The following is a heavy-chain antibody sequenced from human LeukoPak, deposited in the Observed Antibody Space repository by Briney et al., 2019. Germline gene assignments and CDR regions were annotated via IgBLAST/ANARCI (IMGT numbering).Heavy chain of an antibody. CDR2: IYYSGST. CDR1: GGSISSGGYS. V-gene: IGHV4-30-4*07. Sequence: SETLSLTCAVSGGSISSGGYSWSWIRQPPGKGLEWIGYIYYSGSTYYNPSLKSRVTISVDTSKNQFSLKLSSVTAADTAVYYCAREPSDYGGDVSAFDIWGQGTMVTVSS. D-gene: IGHD4-23*01. CDR3: AREPSDYGGDVSAFDI. J-gene: IGHJ3*02.